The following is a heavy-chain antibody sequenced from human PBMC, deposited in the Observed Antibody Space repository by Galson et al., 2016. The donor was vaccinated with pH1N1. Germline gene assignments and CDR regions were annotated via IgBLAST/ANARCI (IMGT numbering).Heavy chain of an antibody. CDR3: ARDSKGGIPFHY. D-gene: IGHD1-26*01. V-gene: IGHV1-2*02. Sequence: SVKVSCKASGYTFTDYSIHWVRQAPGKGPEWMGWINPNSDVTKYAQKFQDRVTMTRDTSVNTAYMALNGLTSDDTAVYYCARDSKGGIPFHYWGQGTLVTLSS. CDR1: GYTFTDYS. CDR2: INPNSDVT. J-gene: IGHJ4*02.